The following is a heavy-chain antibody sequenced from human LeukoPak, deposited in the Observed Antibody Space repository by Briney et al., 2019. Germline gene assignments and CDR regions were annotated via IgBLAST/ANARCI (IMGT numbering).Heavy chain of an antibody. CDR1: GGSISNKY. D-gene: IGHD6-13*01. J-gene: IGHJ6*03. CDR2: IYYSGST. CDR3: ARGTGEYSSSWYGRVYYYYYYYMDV. Sequence: SETLSLTCTVSGGSISNKYWSWIRQPPGKGLEWIGYIYYSGSTNYNPSLKSRVTISVDTSKNQFSLKLSSVTAADTAVYYCARGTGEYSSSWYGRVYYYYYYYMDVWGKGTTVTISS. V-gene: IGHV4-59*01.